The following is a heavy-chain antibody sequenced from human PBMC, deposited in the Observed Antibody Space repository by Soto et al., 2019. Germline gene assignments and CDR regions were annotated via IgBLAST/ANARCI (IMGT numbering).Heavy chain of an antibody. CDR1: GFSFSSYS. Sequence: GGSLRLSCAASGFSFSSYSMHWVRQAPGKGLEWVAVISYDGSNKYYADSVKGRFTITRDSSKNTVSLQMNSLRLEDTAVYYCARAPPRGIAAPGTWGSGMDVWGQGTTLTVSS. D-gene: IGHD6-13*01. V-gene: IGHV3-30*04. J-gene: IGHJ6*02. CDR2: ISYDGSNK. CDR3: ARAPPRGIAAPGTWGSGMDV.